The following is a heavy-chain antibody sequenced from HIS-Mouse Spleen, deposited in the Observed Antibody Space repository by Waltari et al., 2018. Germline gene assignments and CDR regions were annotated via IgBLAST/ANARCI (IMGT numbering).Heavy chain of an antibody. D-gene: IGHD6-13*01. V-gene: IGHV4-39*07. CDR2: IYYSGST. CDR3: AREIPYSSSWYDWYFDL. CDR1: ACVTSRSSYY. Sequence: QLQLQESGPGLVKPSETLSLTFTVSACVTSRSSYYLGWIRQPPGKGLEWIGSIYYSGSTYYNPSLKSRVTISVDTSKNQFSLKLSSVTAADTAVYYCAREIPYSSSWYDWYFDLWGQGTLVTVSS. J-gene: IGHJ2*01.